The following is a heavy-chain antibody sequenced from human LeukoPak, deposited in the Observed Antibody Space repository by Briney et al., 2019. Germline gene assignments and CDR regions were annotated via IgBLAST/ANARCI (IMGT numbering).Heavy chain of an antibody. CDR1: GGSISTYY. CDR3: ARGGAAGSYYYYYYMDV. J-gene: IGHJ6*03. D-gene: IGHD6-13*01. Sequence: MSSETLSLTCTVSGGSISTYYWNWIRQPPGKGLEWIGYIYYSGSTYYNPSLKSRVTISVDTSKNQFSLKLSSVTAADTAVYYCARGGAAGSYYYYYYMDVWGKGTTVTVSS. V-gene: IGHV4-30-4*08. CDR2: IYYSGST.